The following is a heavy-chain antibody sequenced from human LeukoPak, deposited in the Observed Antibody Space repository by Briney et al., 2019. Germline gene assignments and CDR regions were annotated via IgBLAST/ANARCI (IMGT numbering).Heavy chain of an antibody. CDR3: ARRYYHSSEFDP. V-gene: IGHV5-51*01. CDR1: GHSFSTYW. Sequence: GESLKISCKASGHSFSTYWIGWVRQMPGKRLEWMGIIHPEDSDTQYSPSFQGQVTISADKSISTAYLQWSSLKASDTAMYYCARRYYHSSEFDPWGQGTLVTVSS. J-gene: IGHJ5*02. D-gene: IGHD3-22*01. CDR2: IHPEDSDT.